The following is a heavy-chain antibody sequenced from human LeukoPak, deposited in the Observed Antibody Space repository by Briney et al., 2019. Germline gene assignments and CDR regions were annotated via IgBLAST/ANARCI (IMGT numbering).Heavy chain of an antibody. CDR2: ITYDGYYK. CDR1: GFTFTNYG. CDR3: ARDLSPVVRPSPMGY. Sequence: GGSLRLSCAASGFTFTNYGMHWVRQAPGKGLEWVALITYDGYYKYYSDSVKGRFTISSDTSKNTLYLQMNSLRAEDTAVYYCARDLSPVVRPSPMGYWGQGTPVTVSS. V-gene: IGHV3-30*03. J-gene: IGHJ4*02. D-gene: IGHD3-10*01.